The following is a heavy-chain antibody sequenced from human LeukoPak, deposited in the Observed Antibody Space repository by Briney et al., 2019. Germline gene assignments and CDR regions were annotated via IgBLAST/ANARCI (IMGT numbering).Heavy chain of an antibody. D-gene: IGHD3-9*01. V-gene: IGHV3-23*01. Sequence: GGSLRLSCAASGFTFRGNTMSWVRQAPGRGLEWVSVISGSGSSTYYADSVKGRFTISRDNAKNSLYLQMNSLRAEDTAVYYCAREQDWADYWGQGTLVTVSS. J-gene: IGHJ4*02. CDR2: ISGSGSST. CDR1: GFTFRGNT. CDR3: AREQDWADY.